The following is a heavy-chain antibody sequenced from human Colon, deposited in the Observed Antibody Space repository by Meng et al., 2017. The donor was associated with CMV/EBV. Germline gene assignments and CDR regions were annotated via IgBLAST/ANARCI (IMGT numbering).Heavy chain of an antibody. V-gene: IGHV3-48*04. CDR2: ISSSSSTI. CDR1: GFTFSSYS. D-gene: IGHD5-12*01. J-gene: IGHJ1*01. CDR3: AKHIVASISEDGLGT. Sequence: GGSLRLSCAASGFTFSSYSMNWVRQAPGKGLEWVSYISSSSSTIYYADSVKGRFTISRDNAKNSLYLQMNSLRAEDTAVYYCAKHIVASISEDGLGTWGQGTLVTVSS.